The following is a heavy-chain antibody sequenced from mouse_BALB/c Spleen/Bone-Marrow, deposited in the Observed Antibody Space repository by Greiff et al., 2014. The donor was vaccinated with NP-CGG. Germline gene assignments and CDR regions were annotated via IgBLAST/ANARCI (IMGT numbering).Heavy chain of an antibody. CDR2: FYPGSGSI. CDR1: GYTFTEYI. D-gene: IGHD2-10*02. CDR3: ARHESYGNYLYFDV. J-gene: IGHJ1*01. V-gene: IGHV1-62-2*01. Sequence: VQLQQSGAGLVEPGASVKLSCKASGYTFTEYIIHWVKQRSGQGLEWIGWFYPGSGSIKYNEKFKDKATLTADKSSSTVYMELSRWTSEDSAVYFCARHESYGNYLYFDVWGAGTTVTVSS.